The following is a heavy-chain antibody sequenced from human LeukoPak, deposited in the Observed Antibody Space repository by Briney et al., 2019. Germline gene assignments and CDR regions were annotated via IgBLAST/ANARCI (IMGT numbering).Heavy chain of an antibody. Sequence: ASVKVSCKASGYTFTSYDINWVRQATGQGLEWMGWMNPNGGKTGYAQKFQGRVTMTRDTSISTAYMELSSLRSEDTAVYYCATTNYYESSGYPGHWGQGTLVTVSS. J-gene: IGHJ4*02. CDR3: ATTNYYESSGYPGH. D-gene: IGHD3-22*01. V-gene: IGHV1-8*01. CDR2: MNPNGGKT. CDR1: GYTFTSYD.